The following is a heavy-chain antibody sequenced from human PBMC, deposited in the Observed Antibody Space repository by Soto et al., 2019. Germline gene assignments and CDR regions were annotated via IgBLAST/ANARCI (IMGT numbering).Heavy chain of an antibody. CDR2: ISTYNGNT. Sequence: GASGKVSCKASGYTFTSYGISWVRQAPGQGLEWMGWISTYNGNTNYAQKLQGRVTMSTDTSTSTAYMELRSLRSDDTAVYYCARDYYDFWSGFGVGPFPMDVWGKGTTVTVSS. CDR3: ARDYYDFWSGFGVGPFPMDV. J-gene: IGHJ6*03. D-gene: IGHD3-3*01. CDR1: GYTFTSYG. V-gene: IGHV1-18*01.